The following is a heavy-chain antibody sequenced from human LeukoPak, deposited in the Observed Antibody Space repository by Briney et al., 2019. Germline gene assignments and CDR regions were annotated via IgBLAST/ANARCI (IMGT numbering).Heavy chain of an antibody. D-gene: IGHD3-3*01. Sequence: PSETLSLTCTVSGGSISSYYWSWIRQPPGKGLEWIGYIYYSGSTNYNPSLKSRVTISVDTSKNQFSLKLSSVTAADTAVYYCARVLRGPYYDFWSGYYYWFDPWGQGALVTVSS. V-gene: IGHV4-59*01. CDR1: GGSISSYY. CDR3: ARVLRGPYYDFWSGYYYWFDP. J-gene: IGHJ5*02. CDR2: IYYSGST.